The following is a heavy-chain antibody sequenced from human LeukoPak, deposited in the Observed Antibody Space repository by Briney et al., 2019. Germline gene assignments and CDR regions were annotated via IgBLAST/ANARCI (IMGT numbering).Heavy chain of an antibody. D-gene: IGHD4-17*01. CDR2: ISYDGSNK. J-gene: IGHJ6*02. CDR1: GFTFSDYY. Sequence: PGGSLRLSCAASGFTFSDYYMSWIRQAPGKGLEWVAVISYDGSNKYYADSVKGRFTISRDNSKNTLYLQMNSLRAEDTAVYYCAKEGDYGDPRGLNYYYGMDVWGQGTTVTVSS. CDR3: AKEGDYGDPRGLNYYYGMDV. V-gene: IGHV3-30*18.